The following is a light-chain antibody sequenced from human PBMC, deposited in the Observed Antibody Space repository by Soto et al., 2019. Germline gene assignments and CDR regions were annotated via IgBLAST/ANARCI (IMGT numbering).Light chain of an antibody. CDR1: SSDVGGYNY. V-gene: IGLV2-11*01. J-gene: IGLJ3*02. CDR2: DVS. CDR3: CSYAGSYTWV. Sequence: QSVLTQPRSVSGSPGQSVTISCTGTSSDVGGYNYVSWYQQFPAKAPKLLIYDVSKRPAGVPDRFSGSKSGKTATLTISGLQAEDEADYYCCSYAGSYTWVFGGGTKLTVL.